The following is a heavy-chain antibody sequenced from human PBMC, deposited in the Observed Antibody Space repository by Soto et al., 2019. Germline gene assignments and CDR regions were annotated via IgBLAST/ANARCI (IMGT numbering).Heavy chain of an antibody. CDR1: GGSISSYY. D-gene: IGHD3-3*01. CDR2: IYTSGST. V-gene: IGHV4-4*07. CDR3: AREKYTIFGVANNWFDP. J-gene: IGHJ5*02. Sequence: PSETLSLTCTVSGGSISSYYWSCIRQPAGKGLEWIGRIYTSGSTNYNPSLKSRVTMSVDTSKNQFSLKLSSVTAADTAVYYCAREKYTIFGVANNWFDPWGQGTLVTVS.